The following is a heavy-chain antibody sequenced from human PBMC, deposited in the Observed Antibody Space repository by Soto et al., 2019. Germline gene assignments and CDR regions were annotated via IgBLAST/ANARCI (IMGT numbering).Heavy chain of an antibody. CDR3: ARFTRGSYLGYYFDY. D-gene: IGHD1-26*01. J-gene: IGHJ4*02. CDR1: GGSFSGYY. Sequence: QVQLQQWGAGLLKPSETLSLTCAVYGGSFSGYYWSWIRQPPGKGLEWLGEINHSGSTNYNPSLKSRVTISVDTSKNQFSLKLSSVTAAYTAVYYWARFTRGSYLGYYFDYWGQGTLVTVSS. CDR2: INHSGST. V-gene: IGHV4-34*01.